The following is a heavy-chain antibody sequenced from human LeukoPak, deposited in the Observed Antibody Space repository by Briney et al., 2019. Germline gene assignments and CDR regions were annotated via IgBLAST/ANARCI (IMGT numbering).Heavy chain of an antibody. CDR1: GGSISSYY. J-gene: IGHJ4*02. D-gene: IGHD3-16*02. CDR3: ARASRDYVWGSYRRAFDY. CDR2: IYTSGST. Sequence: SETLSLTCTVSGGSISSYYWSWIRQPAGKGLEWIGRIYTSGSTNYNPSLKSRVTMSVDTSKNQFSLKLSSVTAADTAVYYCARASRDYVWGSYRRAFDYWGQGTLVTVSS. V-gene: IGHV4-4*07.